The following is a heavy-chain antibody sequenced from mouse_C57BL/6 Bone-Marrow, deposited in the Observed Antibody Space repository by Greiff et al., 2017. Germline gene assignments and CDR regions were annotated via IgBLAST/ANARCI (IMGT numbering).Heavy chain of an antibody. V-gene: IGHV1-81*01. D-gene: IGHD2-2*01. CDR3: ARGGYAPYAMDY. CDR1: GYTFTSYG. CDR2: IYPRSGNT. J-gene: IGHJ4*01. Sequence: QVQLQQSGAELARPGASVKLSCKASGYTFTSYGISWVKQRTGQGLEWIGEIYPRSGNTYYNEKFKGKATLTADKSSSTAYMELRSLTSEDSAVYFCARGGYAPYAMDYWGQGTSVTVSS.